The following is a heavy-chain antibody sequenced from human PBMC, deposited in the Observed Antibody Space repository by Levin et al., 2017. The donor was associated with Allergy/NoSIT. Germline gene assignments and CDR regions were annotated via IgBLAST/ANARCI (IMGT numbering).Heavy chain of an antibody. CDR3: AKSIRNNYDSSHYYYRIGYFDY. V-gene: IGHV3-30*18. Sequence: SGGSLRLSCAASGFTFSSYGMHWVRQAPGKGLEWVALISYDGSNAYYADSVKGRFTVSRDNSKNTLYLQMNSLRDEDTAVYYCAKSIRNNYDSSHYYYRIGYFDYWGQGTLVTVSS. CDR1: GFTFSSYG. CDR2: ISYDGSNA. D-gene: IGHD3-22*01. J-gene: IGHJ4*02.